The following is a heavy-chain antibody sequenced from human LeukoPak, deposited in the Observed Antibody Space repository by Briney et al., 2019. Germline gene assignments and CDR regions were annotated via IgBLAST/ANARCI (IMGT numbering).Heavy chain of an antibody. D-gene: IGHD3-10*01. Sequence: SETLSLTCTVSGGSISSSSDYWGWIRQPPGKGLEWIGSIYYSGSTYYNPSLKSRVTISVDTSKNQFSLKLSSVTAADTAVYYCARQGIGEDDFDYWGQGTLVTVSS. CDR1: GGSISSSSDY. J-gene: IGHJ4*02. CDR3: ARQGIGEDDFDY. CDR2: IYYSGST. V-gene: IGHV4-39*01.